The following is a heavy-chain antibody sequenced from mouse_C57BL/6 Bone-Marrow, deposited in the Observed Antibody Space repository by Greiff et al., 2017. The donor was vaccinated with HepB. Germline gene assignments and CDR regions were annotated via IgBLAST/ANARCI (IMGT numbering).Heavy chain of an antibody. CDR2: IDPENGDT. V-gene: IGHV14-4*01. D-gene: IGHD1-1*01. J-gene: IGHJ3*01. Sequence: EVQLQQSGAELVRPGASVKLSCTASGFNIKDDYMHWVKQRPEQGLEWIGWIDPENGDTEYASKFQGKATITADTSSNTAYLQLSSLTSEDTAVYYCTTWGDYSWFAYWGQGTLVTVSA. CDR1: GFNIKDDY. CDR3: TTWGDYSWFAY.